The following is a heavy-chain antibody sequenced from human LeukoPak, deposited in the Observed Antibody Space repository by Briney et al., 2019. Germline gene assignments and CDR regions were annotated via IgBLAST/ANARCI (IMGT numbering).Heavy chain of an antibody. J-gene: IGHJ4*02. Sequence: GGSLKLSCAASRFTFSSYGMHWVRQAPGKGLEWVAKIKADGGEKDHVASVKGRFTISRDNAKNSLYLQMNSLRAEDTAVYYCARLEVTVVATIDYWGQGTLVTVSS. CDR1: RFTFSSYG. D-gene: IGHD5-12*01. CDR3: ARLEVTVVATIDY. CDR2: IKADGGEK. V-gene: IGHV3-7*01.